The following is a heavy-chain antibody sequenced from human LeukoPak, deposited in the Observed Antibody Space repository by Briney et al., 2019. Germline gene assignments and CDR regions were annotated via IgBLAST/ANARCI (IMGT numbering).Heavy chain of an antibody. V-gene: IGHV4-34*01. Sequence: SETLSLTCAVSGGSFSGYHWSWIRQSPGKGLEWIGQITHSGSTDYNPSLKSRVSISIDTSRNQFSLRLSSVTAADTAVYYCARVGSSGWYMYFQHWGQGTLVTGSS. D-gene: IGHD6-19*01. CDR3: ARVGSSGWYMYFQH. CDR1: GGSFSGYH. CDR2: ITHSGST. J-gene: IGHJ1*01.